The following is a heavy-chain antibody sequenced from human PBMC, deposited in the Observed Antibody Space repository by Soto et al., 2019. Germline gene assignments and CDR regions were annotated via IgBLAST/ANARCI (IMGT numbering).Heavy chain of an antibody. CDR2: TSYTGST. CDR3: ARGIQSSFVTRSSWIDY. V-gene: IGHV4-31*03. D-gene: IGHD6-13*01. J-gene: IGHJ4*02. CDR1: GGSMSSGGYY. Sequence: QVQLQESGPGLVKPSQTLSLTCTVSGGSMSSGGYYWNWIRQHPGKGLEWIGYTSYTGSTYYNPSLKRRVTISVDRSQNQFSLNLNSVTAADTAVYYCARGIQSSFVTRSSWIDYWGQGALVTVSS.